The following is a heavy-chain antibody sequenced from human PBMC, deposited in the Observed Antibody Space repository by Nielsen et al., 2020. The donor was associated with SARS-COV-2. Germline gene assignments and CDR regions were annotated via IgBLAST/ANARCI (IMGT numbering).Heavy chain of an antibody. CDR1: GGSVSSGSYY. D-gene: IGHD3-10*01. CDR2: IYYSGST. Sequence: SETLSLTCTVSGGSVSSGSYYWSWIRQPPGKGLEWIGYIYYSGSTNYNPSLKSRVTISVDTSKNQFSLKLSSVTAADTAVYYCARVVAHSGSYPFYYYYYMDVWGKGTTVTVSS. J-gene: IGHJ6*03. CDR3: ARVVAHSGSYPFYYYYYMDV. V-gene: IGHV4-61*01.